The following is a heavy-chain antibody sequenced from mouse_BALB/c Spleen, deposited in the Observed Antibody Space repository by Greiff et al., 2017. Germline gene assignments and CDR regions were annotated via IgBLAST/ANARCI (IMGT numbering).Heavy chain of an antibody. CDR3: TRGYRYDGGAMDY. D-gene: IGHD2-14*01. V-gene: IGHV1-5*01. CDR2: IYPGNSDT. J-gene: IGHJ4*01. CDR1: GYTFTSYW. Sequence: VQLQQSGTVLARPGASVKMSCKASGYTFTSYWMHWVKQRPGQGLEWIGAIYPGNSDTSYNQKFKGKAKLTAVTSTSTAYMELSSLTNEDSAVYYCTRGYRYDGGAMDYWGQGTSVTVSS.